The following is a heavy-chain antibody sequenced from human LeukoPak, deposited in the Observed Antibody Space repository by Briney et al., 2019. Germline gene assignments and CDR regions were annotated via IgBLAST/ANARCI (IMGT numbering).Heavy chain of an antibody. J-gene: IGHJ4*02. Sequence: SETLSLTCAVYGGSFSGYYWSWIRQPPGKGLEWIGEINHSGSTNYNPSLKSRVTISVDTSKNQFSLKLSSVTAADTAVYYCARAAQGVRLAFDYWGQGTLVTVSS. V-gene: IGHV4-34*01. CDR3: ARAAQGVRLAFDY. D-gene: IGHD5-12*01. CDR1: GGSFSGYY. CDR2: INHSGST.